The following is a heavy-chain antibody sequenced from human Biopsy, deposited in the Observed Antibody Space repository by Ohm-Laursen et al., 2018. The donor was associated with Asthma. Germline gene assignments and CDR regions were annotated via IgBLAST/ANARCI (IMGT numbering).Heavy chain of an antibody. J-gene: IGHJ3*01. Sequence: SVNASCKASGYNFISFAIHWVRQAPGQRLEWMGWVNTGNGDTKYSQKFQGRVTITRDTSASTAYMELRSLRSEDTATDYCARTYYDFLTGQVKDVFGVWGQGTMVTVSS. V-gene: IGHV1-3*04. D-gene: IGHD3-9*01. CDR1: GYNFISFA. CDR3: ARTYYDFLTGQVKDVFGV. CDR2: VNTGNGDT.